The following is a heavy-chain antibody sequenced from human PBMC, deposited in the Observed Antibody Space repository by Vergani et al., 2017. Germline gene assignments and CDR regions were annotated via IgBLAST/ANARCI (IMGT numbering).Heavy chain of an antibody. J-gene: IGHJ6*03. CDR2: IYYSGST. CDR1: GGSVNSGSDY. Sequence: QVQLQESGPGLVKPSETLSLTCTVRGGSVNSGSDYWSWIRQPAGKGLEWIAYIYYSGSTNYNPSLKSRGTISIDTSKNQCSLKLSSVTAADTAVYYCARTGDDYYMDVWGKGP. CDR3: ARTGDDYYMDV. V-gene: IGHV4-61*10. D-gene: IGHD1-26*01.